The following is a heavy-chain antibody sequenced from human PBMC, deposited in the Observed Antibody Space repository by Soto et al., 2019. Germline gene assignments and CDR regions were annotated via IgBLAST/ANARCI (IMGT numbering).Heavy chain of an antibody. CDR1: GFTVSSNH. J-gene: IGHJ4*02. CDR3: ARGVDTAKVVY. CDR2: IYPGGNT. V-gene: IGHV3-53*01. Sequence: VQLVESGGGLIQPGGSLRLSCAASGFTVSSNHMTWVRQAPGRGPEWVSTIYPGGNTYYADSVKGRFTISRDNSKNMRYLQMNSLRAEDTAVYYRARGVDTAKVVYWGQGTLVTVSS. D-gene: IGHD5-18*01.